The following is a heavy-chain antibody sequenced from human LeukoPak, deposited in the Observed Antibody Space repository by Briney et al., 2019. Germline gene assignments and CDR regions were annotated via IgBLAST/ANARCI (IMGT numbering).Heavy chain of an antibody. J-gene: IGHJ4*02. CDR3: ARVNWNDLGYYFDY. CDR2: ISSSTAYT. CDR1: GFIFSTYS. V-gene: IGHV3-21*01. Sequence: GGSLRLSCGASGFIFSTYSMTWVRQAPGKGLEWVASISSSTAYTSYADSVKGRFTISRDNSKNTLYLQMNSLRAEDTAVYYCARVNWNDLGYYFDYWGQGTLVTVSS. D-gene: IGHD1-20*01.